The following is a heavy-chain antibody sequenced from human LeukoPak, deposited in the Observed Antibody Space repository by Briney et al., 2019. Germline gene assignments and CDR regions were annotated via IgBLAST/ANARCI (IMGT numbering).Heavy chain of an antibody. CDR2: IYYSGST. V-gene: IGHV4-39*07. Sequence: SETLSLTCTVSGGSISSSSYYWGWIRQPPGTGLEWIGSIYYSGSTYYNPSLKSRVTISVDTSKNQFSLKLSSVTAADTAVYYCARDSGYSSGWYGPNWFDPWGQGTLVTVSS. D-gene: IGHD6-19*01. CDR3: ARDSGYSSGWYGPNWFDP. J-gene: IGHJ5*02. CDR1: GGSISSSSYY.